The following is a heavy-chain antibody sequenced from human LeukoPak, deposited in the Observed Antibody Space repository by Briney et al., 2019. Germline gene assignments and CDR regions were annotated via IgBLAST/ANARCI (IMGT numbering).Heavy chain of an antibody. D-gene: IGHD3-10*01. CDR2: ISYDGSNK. CDR3: ARAPPDSGWKGAFDI. V-gene: IGHV3-30-3*01. J-gene: IGHJ3*02. CDR1: GFTFSSYA. Sequence: GGSLRLSCAASGFTFSSYAMHWVRQAPGKGLEWVAVISYDGSNKYYADSVKGRFTISRDNSKNTLYLQMNSLRAEDTAVYYCARAPPDSGWKGAFDIWGQGTMVTVSS.